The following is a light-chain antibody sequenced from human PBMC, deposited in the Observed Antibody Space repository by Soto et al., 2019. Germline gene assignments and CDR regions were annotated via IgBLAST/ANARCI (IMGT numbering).Light chain of an antibody. CDR2: DAS. V-gene: IGKV1-5*01. CDR3: QHYNRY. Sequence: DRPMTQSPTTLSASVGDRVTITCRASQNIRSWLAWYQQKPGKAPKVLTYDASTLESGVPSRFSGSGFGTEFPLTISSLQPDDFASYYSQHYNRYFGQGTKLEIK. CDR1: QNIRSW. J-gene: IGKJ2*01.